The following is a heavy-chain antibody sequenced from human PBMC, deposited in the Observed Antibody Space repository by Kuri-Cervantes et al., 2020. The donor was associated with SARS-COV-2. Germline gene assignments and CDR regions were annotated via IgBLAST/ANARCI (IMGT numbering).Heavy chain of an antibody. V-gene: IGHV3-30*18. CDR2: ISHDGSKR. CDR3: AKDKRVVSTGNPWRVSYSYDFIEYYNGVDV. J-gene: IGHJ6*02. D-gene: IGHD5-18*01. Sequence: GESLKISCAASGFTFSSYGMHWVRQAPGKGLEWAAVISHDGSKRHYADSVKGRFTISRDNSMNTVYLQMNSLRTEDTAVYFCAKDKRVVSTGNPWRVSYSYDFIEYYNGVDVWGQGTTVTVSS. CDR1: GFTFSSYG.